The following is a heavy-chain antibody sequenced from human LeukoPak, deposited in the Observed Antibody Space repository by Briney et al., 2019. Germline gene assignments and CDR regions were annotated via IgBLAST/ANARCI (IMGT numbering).Heavy chain of an antibody. V-gene: IGHV4-4*08. CDR3: ARSAIDAFDI. Sequence: SETLPLTCTGSGGSMSGYFWSWFRQPPVKGLECIGYIYSSESTNYHPSLKSRVSISVDTSKNQFSLKLSSVTAADTAVYYCARSAIDAFDIWGQGTMVTASS. D-gene: IGHD6-25*01. CDR1: GGSMSGYF. J-gene: IGHJ3*02. CDR2: IYSSEST.